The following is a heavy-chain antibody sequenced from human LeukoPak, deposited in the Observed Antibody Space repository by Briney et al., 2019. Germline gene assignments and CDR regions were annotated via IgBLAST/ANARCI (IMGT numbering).Heavy chain of an antibody. CDR3: ARDYDFWSGKNWFDP. J-gene: IGHJ5*02. D-gene: IGHD3-3*01. V-gene: IGHV1-18*01. CDR2: ISAYNGNT. CDR1: GYTFTSYG. Sequence: ASVKVSCKASGYTFTSYGISWVRQAPGQGLEWMGWISAYNGNTNYAQKLQGRVTMTTDTSTSTAYMELRSLRSDDTAVYYCARDYDFWSGKNWFDPWGQGTLVTVSS.